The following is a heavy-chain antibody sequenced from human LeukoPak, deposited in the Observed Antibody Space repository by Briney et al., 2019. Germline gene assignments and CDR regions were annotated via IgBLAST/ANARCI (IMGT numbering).Heavy chain of an antibody. J-gene: IGHJ5*02. CDR3: ARAGYYYDSSGSIWGFDP. Sequence: PSETLSLTCTVSGGSISSYYWSWIRQPAGKGLEWIGRIYTSGSTNYNPSLKSRVTISVDTSKNQFSLKLSSVTAADTAVYYCARAGYYYDSSGSIWGFDPWGQGTLVTVSS. CDR1: GGSISSYY. D-gene: IGHD3-22*01. V-gene: IGHV4-4*07. CDR2: IYTSGST.